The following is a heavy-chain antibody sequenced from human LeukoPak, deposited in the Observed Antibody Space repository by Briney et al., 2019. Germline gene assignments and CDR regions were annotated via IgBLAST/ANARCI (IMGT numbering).Heavy chain of an antibody. J-gene: IGHJ4*02. CDR3: ALPRPGY. V-gene: IGHV4-34*01. CDR1: GGSLSGYY. Sequence: PSETLSLTCAVYGGSLSGYYWSWIRQPPGKGLEWIGEINHSGSTNYIPSLKSRVTISVDTSKNQFSLKLSSVTAADTAVYYCALPRPGYWGQGTLVTVSS. CDR2: INHSGST.